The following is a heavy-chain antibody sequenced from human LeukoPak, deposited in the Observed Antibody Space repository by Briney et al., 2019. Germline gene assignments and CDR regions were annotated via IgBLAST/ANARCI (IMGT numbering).Heavy chain of an antibody. J-gene: IGHJ3*02. Sequence: ASVKVSCKASGGIFSRFTISWVRQAPGQGFEWMGGITPIFGTANFAQKFQGRASITADESTSTAFMELSSLRSEDTAVYYCARVRQWLVQGAFDIWGQGTMVTVSS. V-gene: IGHV1-69*13. CDR1: GGIFSRFT. CDR2: ITPIFGTA. CDR3: ARVRQWLVQGAFDI. D-gene: IGHD6-19*01.